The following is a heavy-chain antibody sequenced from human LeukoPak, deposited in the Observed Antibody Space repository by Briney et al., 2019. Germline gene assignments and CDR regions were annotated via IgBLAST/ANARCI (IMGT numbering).Heavy chain of an antibody. CDR1: GGSFSGYY. D-gene: IGHD3-22*01. Sequence: SETLSLTCAVYGGSFSGYYWSWIRKPPGKGLEWIGEINHSGSTNYNPSLKSRVTMSVDTSKNQFSLKLSSVTAADTAVYYCARDSSGYYPDFWGQGTLVTVSS. CDR3: ARDSSGYYPDF. J-gene: IGHJ4*02. V-gene: IGHV4-34*01. CDR2: INHSGST.